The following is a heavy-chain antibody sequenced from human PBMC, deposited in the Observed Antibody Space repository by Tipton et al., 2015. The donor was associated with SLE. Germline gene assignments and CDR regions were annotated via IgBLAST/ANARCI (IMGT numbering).Heavy chain of an antibody. CDR3: ARSRLFEVPIIDY. J-gene: IGHJ4*02. D-gene: IGHD3-3*01. V-gene: IGHV3-30*04. CDR2: ISYDGSNK. Sequence: SLRLSCAASGFTFSIYTMHWVRQAPGKGLEWVAVISYDGSNKYYADSVKGRFTISRDNSKNTLYLQMNSLRPEDTAVYYCARSRLFEVPIIDYWGQGPLVIVSS. CDR1: GFTFSIYT.